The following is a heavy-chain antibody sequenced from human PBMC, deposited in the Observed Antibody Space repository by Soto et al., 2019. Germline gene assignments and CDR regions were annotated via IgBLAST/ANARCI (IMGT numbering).Heavy chain of an antibody. CDR3: ARSGTVVH. V-gene: IGHV1-69*02. CDR1: GGTFSSYT. Sequence: QVQLVQSGAEVKKPGSSVKVSCKASGGTFSSYTISWVRQAPGQVLEWMGRIIPILGIANYAQKFQGRVTITADKSTSTAYMALSSLRSEDTAVYYCARSGTVVHWGQGTLVTVSS. CDR2: IIPILGIA. D-gene: IGHD2-21*01. J-gene: IGHJ4*02.